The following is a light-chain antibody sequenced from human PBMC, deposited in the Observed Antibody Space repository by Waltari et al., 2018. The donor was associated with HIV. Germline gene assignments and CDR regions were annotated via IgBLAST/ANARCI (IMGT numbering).Light chain of an antibody. CDR1: SSDVGGYNY. J-gene: IGLJ1*01. CDR2: DVS. Sequence: QSALTQPASVSGSPGQSITISCTGTSSDVGGYNYVSWYHQHPGKAPKLMIYDVSNRPSGVSNRFSGSKSGNTASLTISGLQAEDEADYYCSSYTSSSNYVLGTGTKVTVL. CDR3: SSYTSSSNYV. V-gene: IGLV2-14*03.